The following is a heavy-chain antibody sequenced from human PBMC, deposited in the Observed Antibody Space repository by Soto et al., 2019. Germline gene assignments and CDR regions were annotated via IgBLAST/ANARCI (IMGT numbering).Heavy chain of an antibody. J-gene: IGHJ4*02. CDR3: ARSTTYYYDSSGYPTIDY. Sequence: SETLSLTCTVSGVSISTYSWSWSRQPPWKGLEWIGYIYYSGSTNYNPSLKSRVTISVDTSKNQFSLKLSSVTAADTAVYYCARSTTYYYDSSGYPTIDYWGQGTLVTVS. V-gene: IGHV4-59*01. CDR2: IYYSGST. CDR1: GVSISTYS. D-gene: IGHD3-22*01.